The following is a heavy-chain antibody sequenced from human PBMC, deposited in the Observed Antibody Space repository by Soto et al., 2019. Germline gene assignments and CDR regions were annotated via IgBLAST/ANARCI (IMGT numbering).Heavy chain of an antibody. D-gene: IGHD2-2*01. CDR1: GGSITNGDYY. J-gene: IGHJ4*02. V-gene: IGHV4-31*03. CDR3: ARDTPGEAPY. Sequence: QVQLQESGPGLVRPSQTLSLTCTVSGGSITNGDYYWNWIRQHPGKGLAWIGYINYRGTTFYNPSLKSRVFISVETSQNQFSLNLSSVTAADTAVYFCARDTPGEAPYWGQGTLVTVSS. CDR2: INYRGTT.